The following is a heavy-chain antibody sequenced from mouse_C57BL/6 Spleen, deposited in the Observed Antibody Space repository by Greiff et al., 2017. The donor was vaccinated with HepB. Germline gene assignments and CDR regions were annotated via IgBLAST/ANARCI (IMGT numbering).Heavy chain of an antibody. CDR2: INPNNGGT. CDR3: ARRGWFDY. Sequence: EVQLQQSGPELVKPGASVKISCKASGYTFTDYYMNWVKQSHGKSLEWIGDINPNNGGTSYNQKFKGKATLTVDKSSSTAYMELRSLTSEDSAVYYCARRGWFDYWGQGTTLTVSS. J-gene: IGHJ2*01. CDR1: GYTFTDYY. V-gene: IGHV1-26*01. D-gene: IGHD2-3*01.